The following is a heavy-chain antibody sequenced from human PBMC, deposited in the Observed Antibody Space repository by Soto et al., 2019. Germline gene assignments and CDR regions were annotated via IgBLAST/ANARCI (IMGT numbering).Heavy chain of an antibody. V-gene: IGHV4-39*01. CDR3: ARRGTSCSGVRCHRWFDP. J-gene: IGHJ5*02. CDR2: ICYSGST. CDR1: GASISSSTYC. Sequence: QLQLQESGPGLVKPSETLSLTCTVSGASISSSTYCWGWIRQPPGKGLGWIGTICYSGSTYYNPSLKSRVPISREPSKNQFSLKLSSVTAADTAVDYCARRGTSCSGVRCHRWFDPWGQGTLVTVSS. D-gene: IGHD2-15*01.